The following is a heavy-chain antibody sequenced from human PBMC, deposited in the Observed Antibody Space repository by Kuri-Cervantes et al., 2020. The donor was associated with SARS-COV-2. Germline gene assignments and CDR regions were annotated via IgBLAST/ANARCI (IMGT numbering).Heavy chain of an antibody. CDR3: AKDSGDGGAAADPYYCYYMDV. V-gene: IGHV3-30-3*02. J-gene: IGHJ6*03. CDR1: GFTFRSYA. Sequence: LSLICAASGFTFRSYAMHWVRQAPGKGLVWVAVISYDGSNKYYADSVKSRFTISRDNSKNTLYLQMNSLRAEDTAVYYCAKDSGDGGAAADPYYCYYMDVWGKGTTVTVSS. D-gene: IGHD6-13*01. CDR2: ISYDGSNK.